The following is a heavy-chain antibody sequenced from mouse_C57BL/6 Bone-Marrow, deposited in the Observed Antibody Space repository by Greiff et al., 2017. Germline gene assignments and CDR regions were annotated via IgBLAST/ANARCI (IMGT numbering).Heavy chain of an antibody. CDR1: GYTFTSYW. CDR2: IYPSDSET. V-gene: IGHV1-61*01. D-gene: IGHD1-1*01. Sequence: QVQLQQPGAELVRPGSSVKLSCKASGYTFTSYWLDWVKQRPGQGLEWIGNIYPSDSETHYNQKFKDKATLTVDKSSSTAYMQLSSLTSEDSAVYYCAKRSIYFDYWGQGTTLTVSS. J-gene: IGHJ2*01. CDR3: AKRSIYFDY.